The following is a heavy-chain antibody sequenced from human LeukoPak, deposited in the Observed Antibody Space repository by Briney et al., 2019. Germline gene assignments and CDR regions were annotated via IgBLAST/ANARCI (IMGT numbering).Heavy chain of an antibody. J-gene: IGHJ2*01. CDR2: IYYSGST. V-gene: IGHV4-59*01. CDR1: GGSISSYY. CDR3: ARDPRSGSYLIYWYFDL. D-gene: IGHD1-26*01. Sequence: PSETLSLTCTVSGGSISSYYWSWIRQPPGKGLEWIGYIYYSGSTNYNPSLKSRVTISVDTSKNQFSLKLSSVTAADTAVYYCARDPRSGSYLIYWYFDLWGRGTLVTVSS.